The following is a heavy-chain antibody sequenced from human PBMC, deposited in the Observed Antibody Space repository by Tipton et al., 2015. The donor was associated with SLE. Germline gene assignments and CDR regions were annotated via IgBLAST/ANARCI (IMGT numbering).Heavy chain of an antibody. CDR1: GYTFTSYG. J-gene: IGHJ4*02. CDR2: ISAYNGNT. Sequence: QLVQSGAEVKKPGASVKVSCKASGYTFTSYGISWVRPAPGQRLEWMGWISAYNGNTNYPQKLQGRVTMTTDTSTSTAYMELRSLRSDDTAVYYCARDNYDFWSGLLSDYWGQGTLVTVSS. D-gene: IGHD3-3*01. V-gene: IGHV1-18*04. CDR3: ARDNYDFWSGLLSDY.